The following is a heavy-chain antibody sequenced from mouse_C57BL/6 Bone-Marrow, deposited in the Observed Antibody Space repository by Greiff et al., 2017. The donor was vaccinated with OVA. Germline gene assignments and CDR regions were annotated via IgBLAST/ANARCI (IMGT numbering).Heavy chain of an antibody. V-gene: IGHV1-58*01. CDR1: GYTFTSYG. CDR2: IYIGNGYT. Sequence: VQLQQSGAELVRPGSSVKMSCKTSGYTFTSYGINWVKQRPGQGLEWIGYIYIGNGYTEYNEKFKGKATLTSDTSSSTAYMQLSSLTSEDSAIYFWARERVYYGSSLWYFDVWGTGTTVTVSS. D-gene: IGHD1-1*01. CDR3: ARERVYYGSSLWYFDV. J-gene: IGHJ1*03.